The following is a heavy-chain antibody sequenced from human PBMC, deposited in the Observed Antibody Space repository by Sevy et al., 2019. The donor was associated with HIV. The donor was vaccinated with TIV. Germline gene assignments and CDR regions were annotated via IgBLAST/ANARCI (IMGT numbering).Heavy chain of an antibody. CDR1: GFIFSNYY. V-gene: IGHV3-48*01. D-gene: IGHD2-15*01. J-gene: IGHJ4*01. CDR2: ISDRSDTI. CDR3: ARVRDRYCSGGSCYYGYFFDY. Sequence: GGSLRLSCAASGFIFSNYYMTWVRQAPGKGLEWVSYISDRSDTISYADSVKGRFTISRDNAKNALYLQMSSLRGEDTAVSYCARVRDRYCSGGSCYYGYFFDYWGHGTLDTVSS.